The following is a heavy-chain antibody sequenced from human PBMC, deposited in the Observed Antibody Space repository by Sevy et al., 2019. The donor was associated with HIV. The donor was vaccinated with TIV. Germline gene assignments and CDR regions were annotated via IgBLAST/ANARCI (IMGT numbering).Heavy chain of an antibody. V-gene: IGHV4-59*13. CDR3: ARTGYYREGWFDP. D-gene: IGHD3-9*01. Sequence: SETLSLTCTVSGGSISSYYWSWIRQPPGKGLEWIGYIYYSGSTKYNPSLKSRVTISVDTSKNQFSLKLSSVTAADTAVYYCARTGYYREGWFDPWGQGTLVTVSS. J-gene: IGHJ5*02. CDR2: IYYSGST. CDR1: GGSISSYY.